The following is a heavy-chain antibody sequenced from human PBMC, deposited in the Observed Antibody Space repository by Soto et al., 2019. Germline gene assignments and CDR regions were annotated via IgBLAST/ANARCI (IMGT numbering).Heavy chain of an antibody. J-gene: IGHJ4*02. D-gene: IGHD6-13*01. CDR2: ISYDGSNK. CDR1: GFTFSSYG. Sequence: QVHLVESGGGVVQPGRSLRLSCAASGFTFSSYGMHWVRQAPGKGLEWVAGISYDGSNKYYADSVKGRLTISRDNAKNTLYLQMNSLRAEDTAVYYCAKDHGGLRSAYSSSWYFDYWGQGTLVTVSS. V-gene: IGHV3-30*18. CDR3: AKDHGGLRSAYSSSWYFDY.